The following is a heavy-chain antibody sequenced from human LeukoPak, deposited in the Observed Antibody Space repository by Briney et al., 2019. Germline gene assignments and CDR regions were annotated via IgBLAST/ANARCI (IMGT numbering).Heavy chain of an antibody. CDR3: ASNYYDFWSGYANWFDP. Sequence: SETLSLTCAVYGGSFSGYYWSWIRQPPGKGLEWIGEINHSGSTNYNPSLKSRVTISVDTSKNQFSLKLSSVTAADSAVYYCASNYYDFWSGYANWFDPWGQGTLVTVSS. J-gene: IGHJ5*02. V-gene: IGHV4-34*01. D-gene: IGHD3-3*01. CDR1: GGSFSGYY. CDR2: INHSGST.